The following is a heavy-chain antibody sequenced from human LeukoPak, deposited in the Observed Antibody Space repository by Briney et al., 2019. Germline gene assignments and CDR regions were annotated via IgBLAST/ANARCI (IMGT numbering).Heavy chain of an antibody. V-gene: IGHV4-59*01. CDR1: GGSISNYY. J-gene: IGHJ4*02. Sequence: SETLSLTCSVSGGSISNYYWSWIRQPPGKGLEWIGYVYYSGSTNYNPSLKSRVTISVDTSKNQFSLRLSSVTAADTAVYYCARERRDGYKVYFDYWGLGTPVTVSS. CDR3: ARERRDGYKVYFDY. CDR2: VYYSGST. D-gene: IGHD5-24*01.